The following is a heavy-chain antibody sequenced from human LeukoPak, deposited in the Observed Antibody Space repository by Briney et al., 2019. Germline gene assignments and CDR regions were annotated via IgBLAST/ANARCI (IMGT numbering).Heavy chain of an antibody. CDR2: VYYSGGT. V-gene: IGHV4-39*02. Sequence: GSLRLSCAASGFTFSSYWMSWVRQAPGKGLEWIGSVYYSGGTYYNPSLESRLTISVDTSNNRFSLKLKSVTAADPAVFYCARVTTGSTTLDSWGQGILVTVSS. CDR1: GFTFSSYW. J-gene: IGHJ5*01. CDR3: ARVTTGSTTLDS. D-gene: IGHD1-1*01.